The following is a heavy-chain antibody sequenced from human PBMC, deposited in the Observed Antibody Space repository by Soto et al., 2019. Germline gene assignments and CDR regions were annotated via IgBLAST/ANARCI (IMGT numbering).Heavy chain of an antibody. CDR1: GFTFSSYS. CDR2: ISYDGSNK. V-gene: IGHV3-30-3*01. D-gene: IGHD3-22*01. J-gene: IGHJ4*02. CDR3: ARDLQAGYYDSSGAVTPGFDY. Sequence: GGSLRLSCAASGFTFSSYSMHWVRQAPGKGLEWVAVISYDGSNKYYADSVKGRFTISRDNSKNTLYLQMNSLRAEDTAVYYCARDLQAGYYDSSGAVTPGFDYWGQGTQVTVSS.